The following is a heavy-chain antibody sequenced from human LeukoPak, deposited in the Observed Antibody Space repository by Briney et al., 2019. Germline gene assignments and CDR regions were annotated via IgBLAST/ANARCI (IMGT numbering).Heavy chain of an antibody. CDR3: ASAEPAAPFDY. CDR2: IYSGGST. CDR1: GFTVSSNY. J-gene: IGHJ4*02. V-gene: IGHV3-66*01. Sequence: GGSLRLSCAASGFTVSSNYMSWVRQAPGKGLEWVSVIYSGGSTYYADSVEGRFTISRDNSKNTLYLQMNSLRAEDTAVYYCASAEPAAPFDYWGQGTLVTVSS. D-gene: IGHD2-2*01.